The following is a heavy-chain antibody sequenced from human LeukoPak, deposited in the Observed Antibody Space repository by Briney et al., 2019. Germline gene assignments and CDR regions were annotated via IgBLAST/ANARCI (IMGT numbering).Heavy chain of an antibody. D-gene: IGHD3-22*01. CDR1: GGTISSYY. J-gene: IGHJ3*02. Sequence: AETLTLTCTVSGGTISSYYWSWIRQPPGKGLEWIGYIYYSGSTNYNPSLKSRVTISVDTSKNQFSLKLISVTAADTAVYYCARRWVYDYDSSFVVGACDNCCRGTMVTVSS. V-gene: IGHV4-59*08. CDR3: ARRWVYDYDSSFVVGACDN. CDR2: IYYSGST.